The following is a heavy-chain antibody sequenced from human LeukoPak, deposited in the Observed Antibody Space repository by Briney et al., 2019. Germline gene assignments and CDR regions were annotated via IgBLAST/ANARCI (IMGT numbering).Heavy chain of an antibody. Sequence: PGGSLRLSCAASGFTFSSYGMHWVRQAPGKGLEWVAVIWYDGSSKYYADSVKGRFTISRDNSKNTLYLQMNSLRAEDTAVYYCAKRDGSLDYWGQGTLVTVSS. J-gene: IGHJ4*02. CDR3: AKRDGSLDY. CDR2: IWYDGSSK. CDR1: GFTFSSYG. V-gene: IGHV3-33*06. D-gene: IGHD3-10*01.